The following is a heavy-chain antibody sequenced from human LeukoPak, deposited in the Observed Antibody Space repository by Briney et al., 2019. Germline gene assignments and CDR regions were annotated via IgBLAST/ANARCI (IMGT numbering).Heavy chain of an antibody. Sequence: GGSLRLSCAASGFTFSNYWMHWVRQAPGKGLVWVSRIKGDGGTTTDADSVKGRFTISRDNSKNTLYLQMNSLRAEDTAVYYCASPRWGIWGQGTMVTVSS. CDR2: IKGDGGTT. CDR3: ASPRWGI. CDR1: GFTFSNYW. J-gene: IGHJ3*02. V-gene: IGHV3-74*03. D-gene: IGHD4-23*01.